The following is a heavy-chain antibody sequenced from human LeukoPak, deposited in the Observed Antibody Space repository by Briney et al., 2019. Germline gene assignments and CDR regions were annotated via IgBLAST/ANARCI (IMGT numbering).Heavy chain of an antibody. CDR3: ARGPRITMVRGGQWYYYMDV. Sequence: ASVKVSCKASGYTFTSYYIHWVRQAPGQGLEWMGLVNPSGGSTNYAQKFQGRVTMTRDTSTSTVYMELSSLRSEDTAVYYCARGPRITMVRGGQWYYYMDVWGKGTTVTISS. J-gene: IGHJ6*03. V-gene: IGHV1-46*01. CDR2: VNPSGGST. CDR1: GYTFTSYY. D-gene: IGHD3-10*01.